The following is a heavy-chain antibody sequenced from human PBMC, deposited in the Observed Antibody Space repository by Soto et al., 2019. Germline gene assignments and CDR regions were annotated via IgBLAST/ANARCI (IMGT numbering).Heavy chain of an antibody. Sequence: GGSLRLSCAASGFTFSSYAMSWVRQAPGKGLEWVSAISGSGGSTYYADSVKGRFTISRDNSKNTRYLQMNSLRAEDTAVYYCAKDRGSPNHRVNWFDPWGQGTLVTVSS. J-gene: IGHJ5*02. CDR1: GFTFSSYA. CDR2: ISGSGGST. CDR3: AKDRGSPNHRVNWFDP. V-gene: IGHV3-23*01.